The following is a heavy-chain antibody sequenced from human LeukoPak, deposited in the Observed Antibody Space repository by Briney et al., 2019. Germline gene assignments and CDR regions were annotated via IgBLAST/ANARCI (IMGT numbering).Heavy chain of an antibody. CDR1: GYTFTSYG. V-gene: IGHV1-18*01. CDR2: IGAYNGNT. Sequence: ASVKVSCKASGYTFTSYGISRVRQAPGQGLEWMGWIGAYNGNTNYAQKLQGRVTMTTDTSTSTAYMELRSLRSDDTAVYYCARRGGGRHGGYYYYGMDVWGQGTTVTVSS. J-gene: IGHJ6*02. CDR3: ARRGGGRHGGYYYYGMDV. D-gene: IGHD2-15*01.